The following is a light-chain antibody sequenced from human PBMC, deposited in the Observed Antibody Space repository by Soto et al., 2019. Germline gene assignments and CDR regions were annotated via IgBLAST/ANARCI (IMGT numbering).Light chain of an antibody. J-gene: IGLJ1*01. Sequence: QSLLTQPPSASWSPGHSVAISCTGTSRDVGGQNYVSWYQQHPGKAPKLIIYAVSNRPSGVPDRFSGSKSGNTASLTISGLRAEDEADYYCCSHAGNNNYVFGTGTKVTVL. V-gene: IGLV2-8*01. CDR1: SRDVGGQNY. CDR3: CSHAGNNNYV. CDR2: AVS.